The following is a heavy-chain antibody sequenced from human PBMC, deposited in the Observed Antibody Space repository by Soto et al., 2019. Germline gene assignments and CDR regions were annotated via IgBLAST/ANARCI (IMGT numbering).Heavy chain of an antibody. Sequence: PSETLSLTCTVSGVSISSGGYYCSWFRQHPGKGLEWIGYIYYSGSTNYNPSLKSRVTISVDTSKNQFSLKLSSVTAADTAVYYCARILILEWLFFDYWGQGTLVTVSS. J-gene: IGHJ4*02. D-gene: IGHD3-3*01. CDR3: ARILILEWLFFDY. CDR2: IYYSGST. CDR1: GVSISSGGYY. V-gene: IGHV4-61*08.